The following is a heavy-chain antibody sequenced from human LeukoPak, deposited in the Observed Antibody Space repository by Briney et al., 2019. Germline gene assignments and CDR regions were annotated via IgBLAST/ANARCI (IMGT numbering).Heavy chain of an antibody. J-gene: IGHJ4*02. CDR2: IGSNART. D-gene: IGHD6-19*01. V-gene: IGHV3-23*01. Sequence: PGGSLRLSSAASGFTFNNYAMSWVRQAPGKGLEWDSGIGSNARTSYADSVKGRFTIPRDNSKNTLYLQMNSLRVEDTAIYYCAKEFTGGWPFDFWGQGTLVTVSS. CDR3: AKEFTGGWPFDF. CDR1: GFTFNNYA.